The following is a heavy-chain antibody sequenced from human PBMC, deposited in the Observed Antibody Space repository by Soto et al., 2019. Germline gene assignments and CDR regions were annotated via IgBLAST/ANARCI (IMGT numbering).Heavy chain of an antibody. CDR1: GYTFTSYG. D-gene: IGHD3-22*01. J-gene: IGHJ3*02. CDR3: AREESYSGYYPHDAFDI. CDR2: ISAYNGNT. Sequence: GASVKVSCKASGYTFTSYGISWVRQAPGQGLEWMGWISAYNGNTNYAQKLQGRVTITADESTSTAYMELSSLRSEDTAVYYCAREESYSGYYPHDAFDIWGQGTMVTVSS. V-gene: IGHV1-18*04.